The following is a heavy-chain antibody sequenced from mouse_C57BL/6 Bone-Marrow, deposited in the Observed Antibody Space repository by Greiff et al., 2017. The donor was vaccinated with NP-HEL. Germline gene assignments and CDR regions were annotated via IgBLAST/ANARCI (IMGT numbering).Heavy chain of an antibody. V-gene: IGHV2-6-1*01. CDR3: ARHYYGSSHWYFDV. CDR1: GFSLTSYG. CDR2: IWSDGST. D-gene: IGHD1-1*01. J-gene: IGHJ1*03. Sequence: VMLVESGPGLVAPSQSLSITCTVSGFSLTSYGVHWVRQPPGTGLEWLVVIWSDGSTTYNSALKSRLSISKDNSKSQVFLKMNSLQTDDTAMYYCARHYYGSSHWYFDVWGTGTTVTVSS.